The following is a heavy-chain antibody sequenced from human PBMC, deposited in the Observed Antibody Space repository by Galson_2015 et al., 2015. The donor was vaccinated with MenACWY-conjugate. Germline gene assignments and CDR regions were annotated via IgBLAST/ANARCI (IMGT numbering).Heavy chain of an antibody. D-gene: IGHD4-17*01. Sequence: SLRLSCAASRFFLSRYSMYWVRQAPGKGLEWISYITSSSSTIYYADSVKGRFTISRDNAKNSLYLQMNSLRAEDTAVYYCARVGYGESVTPDDYWGRGTLVTVSS. J-gene: IGHJ4*02. CDR3: ARVGYGESVTPDDY. CDR1: RFFLSRYS. CDR2: ITSSSSTI. V-gene: IGHV3-48*04.